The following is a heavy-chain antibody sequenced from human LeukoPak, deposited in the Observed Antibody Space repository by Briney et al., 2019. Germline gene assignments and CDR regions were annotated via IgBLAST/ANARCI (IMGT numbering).Heavy chain of an antibody. CDR2: IWYDGSNK. J-gene: IGHJ4*02. CDR1: GFTFSSYG. V-gene: IGHV3-33*01. D-gene: IGHD5-24*01. Sequence: GGSLRLSCAASGFTFSSYGMHWVRQAPGKGLEWVAVIWYDGSNKYYADSVKGRFTISRDNSKNTLYLQMNSLRAEDTAVYYCAGEVESANYFDYWGQGTLVTVSS. CDR3: AGEVESANYFDY.